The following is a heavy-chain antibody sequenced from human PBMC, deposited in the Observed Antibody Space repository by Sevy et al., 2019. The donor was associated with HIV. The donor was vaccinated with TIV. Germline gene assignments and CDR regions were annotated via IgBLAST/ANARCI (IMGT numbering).Heavy chain of an antibody. CDR3: ATTKDYYDSSGNPFDY. CDR2: FDPEDGKT. D-gene: IGHD3-22*01. Sequence: ASVKVSCKVSGSTLTKLSMHWVRQAPGKGLEWMASFDPEDGKTVYAQKFQGRVTMTEDTSTDTAYMALSSLRLEVTAVDYCATTKDYYDSSGNPFDYWGQGTLVTVSS. CDR1: GSTLTKLS. V-gene: IGHV1-24*01. J-gene: IGHJ4*02.